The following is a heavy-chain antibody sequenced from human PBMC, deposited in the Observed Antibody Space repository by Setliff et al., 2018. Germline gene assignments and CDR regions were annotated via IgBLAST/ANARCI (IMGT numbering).Heavy chain of an antibody. V-gene: IGHV1-18*01. D-gene: IGHD2-15*01. Sequence: ASVKVSCKTSGYAFITFGMSWVRQAPGQGLEWMGWISPVYGIANCARKFQGRVTMTADTSTTTAYLELTSLRYDDTAVYYCARSPAVLGIVYLDPWGQGTLVTVSS. J-gene: IGHJ5*02. CDR3: ARSPAVLGIVYLDP. CDR1: GYAFITFG. CDR2: ISPVYGIA.